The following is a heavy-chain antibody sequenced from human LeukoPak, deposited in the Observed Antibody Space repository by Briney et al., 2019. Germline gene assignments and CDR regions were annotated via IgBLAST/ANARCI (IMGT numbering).Heavy chain of an antibody. CDR2: ISSSGSTI. Sequence: GGSLRLSCAASGFTFSSYEMNWVSQAPGKGLEWVSYISSSGSTIYYADSVKGRFAISRDNAKNSLYLQMNSLRAEDTAVYYCVSWDGYCSGGSCYSIDYWGQGTLVTVSS. J-gene: IGHJ4*02. D-gene: IGHD2-15*01. V-gene: IGHV3-48*03. CDR1: GFTFSSYE. CDR3: VSWDGYCSGGSCYSIDY.